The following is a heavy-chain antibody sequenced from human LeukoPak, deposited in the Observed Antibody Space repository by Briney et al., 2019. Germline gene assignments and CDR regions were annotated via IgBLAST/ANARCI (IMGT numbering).Heavy chain of an antibody. Sequence: ASVKVSCKASGYTFTSYAMHWVRQAPGQRLEWMGWINAGNGNTKYSQKFQGRVTITRDTSASTAYMELSSLRSEDTAVYYCARGRGYDYVWGSLGWFDPWGQGTLVTVSS. D-gene: IGHD3-16*01. CDR1: GYTFTSYA. CDR3: ARGRGYDYVWGSLGWFDP. CDR2: INAGNGNT. J-gene: IGHJ5*02. V-gene: IGHV1-3*01.